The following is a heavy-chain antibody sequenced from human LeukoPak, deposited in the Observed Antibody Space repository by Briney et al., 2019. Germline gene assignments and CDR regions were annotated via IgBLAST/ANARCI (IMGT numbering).Heavy chain of an antibody. Sequence: SETLSLTCTVSGGSINSGDYYWSWIRQPAGKGLEWIGRIYTSGSTNYSPSLKSRVTISVDTSKNQFSLKLSSVTAADTAVYYCARAVGDYGDYYFDYWGQGTLVTVSS. CDR2: IYTSGST. CDR3: ARAVGDYGDYYFDY. CDR1: GGSINSGDYY. D-gene: IGHD4-17*01. J-gene: IGHJ4*02. V-gene: IGHV4-61*02.